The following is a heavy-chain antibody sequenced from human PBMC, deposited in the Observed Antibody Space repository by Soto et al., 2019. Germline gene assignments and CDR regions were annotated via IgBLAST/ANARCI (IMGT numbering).Heavy chain of an antibody. V-gene: IGHV1-69*06. Sequence: QVRLVQSGAEVKKPGSSVKLSCKVSGGNSNSYSIAWVRQAPGQGLQWLGTIVPLYGTPNHAQKFQARVNITADTATNTAYLELSRLRSEDTDIYYCARDWRQMSRGGFFDYWGQVSLVPISS. CDR3: ARDWRQMSRGGFFDY. D-gene: IGHD3-3*01. CDR1: GGNSNSYS. CDR2: IVPLYGTP. J-gene: IGHJ4*02.